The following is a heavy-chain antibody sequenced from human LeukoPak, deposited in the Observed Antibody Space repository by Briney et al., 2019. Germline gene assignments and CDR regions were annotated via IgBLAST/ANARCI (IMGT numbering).Heavy chain of an antibody. J-gene: IGHJ4*02. V-gene: IGHV3-23*01. CDR3: AKFSLGWFGELSDY. Sequence: PGGSLRLSCAASGFTVSSNYMTWVRQAPGKGLEWVSVISGSGGSTYYADSVKGRFTISRDNSKNTLYLQMNSLRAEDTAVYYCAKFSLGWFGELSDYWGQGTLVTVSS. D-gene: IGHD3-10*01. CDR2: ISGSGGST. CDR1: GFTVSSNY.